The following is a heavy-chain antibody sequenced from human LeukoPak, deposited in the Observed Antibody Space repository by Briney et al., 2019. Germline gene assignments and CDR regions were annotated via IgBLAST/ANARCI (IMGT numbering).Heavy chain of an antibody. J-gene: IGHJ4*02. Sequence: NPGGSLRLSCAASGFTFNKVWMSWVRQAPGKGLEWIARIKSKKDGGTTDYAVPVKGRFTVSREDSENTLYLQMSSLQTEDTAVYYCATHPLFTQPDFDHWGQGTLVTVAS. V-gene: IGHV3-15*01. CDR2: IKSKKDGGTT. CDR3: ATHPLFTQPDFDH. D-gene: IGHD5-18*01. CDR1: GFTFNKVW.